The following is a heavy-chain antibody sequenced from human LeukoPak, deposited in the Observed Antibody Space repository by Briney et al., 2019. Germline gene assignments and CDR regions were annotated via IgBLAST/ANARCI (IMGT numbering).Heavy chain of an antibody. J-gene: IGHJ4*02. CDR1: GLILSNFA. V-gene: IGHV3-23*01. D-gene: IGHD2-15*01. Sequence: GGSLRLSCAASGLILSNFAMTWVRQAPGKGLEWVSSITISGDDTFYADSVKGRFTISRDNSKNTLYLQMNSLKAEDTAVYYCARELRPNDYRGQGTLVTVSS. CDR2: ITISGDDT. CDR3: ARELRPNDY.